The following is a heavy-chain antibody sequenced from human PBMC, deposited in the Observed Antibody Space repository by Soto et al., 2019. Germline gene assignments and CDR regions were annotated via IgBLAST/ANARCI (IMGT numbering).Heavy chain of an antibody. CDR2: ISGTGDST. J-gene: IGHJ4*02. CDR3: AKDRDSSGYYYRNY. Sequence: EVQLLESGGGLVQPGGSLRLSCAASGFTFSSYAMTWVRQAPGKGLEGVSAISGTGDSTYYADSVKGRFTISRDNSKNTLYLQINSLRAEDTAVYYCAKDRDSSGYYYRNYWGQGTLVTVSS. CDR1: GFTFSSYA. D-gene: IGHD3-22*01. V-gene: IGHV3-23*01.